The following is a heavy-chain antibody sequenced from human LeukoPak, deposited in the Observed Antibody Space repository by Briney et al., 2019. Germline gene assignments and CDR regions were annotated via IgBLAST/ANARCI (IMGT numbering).Heavy chain of an antibody. Sequence: PGGSLRLSCAASGFTFSSYWMSWVRQAPGKGLGWVANIKQDGSEKYYVDSVKGRFTISRDNAKNSLYLQMNSLRAEDTAVYYCASTRGSSWYTDRYFDLWGRGTLVTVSS. V-gene: IGHV3-7*01. J-gene: IGHJ2*01. CDR2: IKQDGSEK. CDR1: GFTFSSYW. CDR3: ASTRGSSWYTDRYFDL. D-gene: IGHD6-13*01.